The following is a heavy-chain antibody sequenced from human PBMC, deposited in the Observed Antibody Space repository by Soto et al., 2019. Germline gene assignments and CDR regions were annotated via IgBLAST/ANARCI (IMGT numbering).Heavy chain of an antibody. J-gene: IGHJ3*02. CDR2: IIPILGIA. CDR1: GGTFSSYT. Sequence: SVKVSCKASGGTFSSYTISWVRQAPGQGLEWMGRIIPILGIANYAQKFQGRVTITADKSTSTAYMELSSLRSEDTAVYYCARGPRSEYCSGGSCSAFDIWGQGTMVTVSS. CDR3: ARGPRSEYCSGGSCSAFDI. D-gene: IGHD2-15*01. V-gene: IGHV1-69*02.